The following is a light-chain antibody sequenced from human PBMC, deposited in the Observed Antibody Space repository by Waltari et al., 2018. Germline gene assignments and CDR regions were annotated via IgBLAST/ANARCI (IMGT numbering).Light chain of an antibody. CDR2: VNSDGSH. V-gene: IGLV4-69*01. CDR1: SGHTTYA. J-gene: IGLJ3*02. CDR3: QTWGTDFHVM. Sequence: QLVLTQSPSASASLGASVKLTCTLTSGHTTYAIAWHQQHPQKSPRYLMKVNSDGSHRKGDGIPDRFSASSSGAERYLIISSLQSEDEAYYYCQTWGTDFHVMFGGGTKLTVL.